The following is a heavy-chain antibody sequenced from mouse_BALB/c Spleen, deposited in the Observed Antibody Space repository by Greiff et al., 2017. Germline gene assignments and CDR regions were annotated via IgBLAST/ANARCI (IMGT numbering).Heavy chain of an antibody. V-gene: IGHV14-1*02. Sequence: EVQLQQSGAELVRPGALVKLSCKASGFNIKDYYMHWVKQRPEQGLEWIGWIDPENGNTIYDPKFQGKASITADTSSNTAYLQLSSLTSEDTAVYYCARGASHYAMDYWGQGTSVTVSS. CDR1: GFNIKDYY. CDR3: ARGASHYAMDY. J-gene: IGHJ4*01. CDR2: IDPENGNT.